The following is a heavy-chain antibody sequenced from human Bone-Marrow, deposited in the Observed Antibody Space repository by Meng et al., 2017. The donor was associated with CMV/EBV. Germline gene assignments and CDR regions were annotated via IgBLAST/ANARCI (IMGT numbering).Heavy chain of an antibody. CDR1: GYTLTKLS. Sequence: ASVKVSCKVSGYTLTKLSMHWVRQAPGKGLEWMGIINPSGGSTSYAQKFQGRVTMTRDTSTSTVYMELSSLRSEDTAVYYCASSPKGRSVVVIAPDYWGQGTLVTVSS. CDR3: ASSPKGRSVVVIAPDY. V-gene: IGHV1-46*01. CDR2: INPSGGST. J-gene: IGHJ4*02. D-gene: IGHD2-21*01.